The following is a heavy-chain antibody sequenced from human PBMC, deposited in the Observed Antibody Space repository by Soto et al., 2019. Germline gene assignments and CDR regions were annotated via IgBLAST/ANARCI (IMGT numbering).Heavy chain of an antibody. D-gene: IGHD3-10*01. J-gene: IGHJ4*02. CDR1: GYTFTSNG. V-gene: IGHV1-18*01. CDR2: ISVYNGNT. CDR3: ASGWFGEFVYYFDY. Sequence: GASVKVSCKDSGYTFTSNGISWVRQAPGQGLEWMGWISVYNGNTNYAQKLQGRVTMTTDTSTSTAYMELRSLRSDDTAVYYCASGWFGEFVYYFDYWGQGTLVTVSS.